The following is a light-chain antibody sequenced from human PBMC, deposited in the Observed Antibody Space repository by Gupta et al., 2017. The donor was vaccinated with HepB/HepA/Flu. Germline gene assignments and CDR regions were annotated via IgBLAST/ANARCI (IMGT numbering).Light chain of an antibody. J-gene: IGLJ3*02. V-gene: IGLV7-43*01. Sequence: QTVVTQEPSLTVSPGGTITLTCAASTGTVTSGYHLHWFQQQPGQAPRTLIYSTTNKHSWTPARFSGSLLGGKAALTLSGVQPEDEADYFCLLCYPTNCVFGGGTKLTVL. CDR3: LLCYPTNCV. CDR1: TGTVTSGYH. CDR2: STT.